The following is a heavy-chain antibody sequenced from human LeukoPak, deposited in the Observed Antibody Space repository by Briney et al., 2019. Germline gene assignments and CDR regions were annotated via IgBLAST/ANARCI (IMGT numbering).Heavy chain of an antibody. J-gene: IGHJ4*02. Sequence: GGSLRLSCAASGFTFTDSAMTWDRQAPGKGLEWVSAISTSGGDTIYTDSVKDRFTISRDNSKNTLYLQMNSLRAEDTAIYYCAKGGSYAPLDYWGQGTLVTVSS. CDR1: GFTFTDSA. D-gene: IGHD1-26*01. CDR2: ISTSGGDT. CDR3: AKGGSYAPLDY. V-gene: IGHV3-23*01.